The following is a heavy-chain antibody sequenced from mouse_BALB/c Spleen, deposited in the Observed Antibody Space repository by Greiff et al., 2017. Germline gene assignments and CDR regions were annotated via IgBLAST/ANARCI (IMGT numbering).Heavy chain of an antibody. J-gene: IGHJ3*01. CDR1: GFTFTDYY. Sequence: DVQLQESGGGLVQPGGSLRLSCATSGFTFTDYYMSWVRQPPGKALEWLGFIRNKANGYTTEYSASVKGRFTISRDNSQSILYLQMNTLRAEDSATYYCAKSYYYGSSPFAYWGQGTLVTVSA. CDR2: IRNKANGYTT. V-gene: IGHV7-3*02. CDR3: AKSYYYGSSPFAY. D-gene: IGHD1-1*01.